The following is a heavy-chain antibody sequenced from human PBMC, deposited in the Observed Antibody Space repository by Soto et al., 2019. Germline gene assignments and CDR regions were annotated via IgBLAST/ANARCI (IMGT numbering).Heavy chain of an antibody. J-gene: IGHJ4*02. CDR1: GYTFTSYA. CDR3: ARVGIAAAGRGGSDY. V-gene: IGHV1-3*01. D-gene: IGHD6-13*01. Sequence: GASVKVSRKASGYTFTSYAMHWVRQAPGQRLEWMGWINAGNGNTKYSQKFQGRVTITRDTSASTAYMELSSLRSEDTAVYYCARVGIAAAGRGGSDYWGQGTLVTVSS. CDR2: INAGNGNT.